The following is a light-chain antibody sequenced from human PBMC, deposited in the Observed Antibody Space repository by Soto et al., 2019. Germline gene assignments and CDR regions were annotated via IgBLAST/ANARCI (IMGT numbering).Light chain of an antibody. CDR3: NSYAGSVV. Sequence: QSALTQPPSASGSPGQSVTISCTGTSSDVGGYNYVSWYQQHPGKAPKLIIYEVSKRPSGVPDRFSGSKSGNTASLAVYGLDAEDEADYYCNSYAGSVVFGGGTKVTVL. J-gene: IGLJ2*01. CDR1: SSDVGGYNY. CDR2: EVS. V-gene: IGLV2-8*01.